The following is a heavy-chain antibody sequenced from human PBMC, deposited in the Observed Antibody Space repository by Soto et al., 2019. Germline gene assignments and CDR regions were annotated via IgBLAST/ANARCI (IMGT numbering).Heavy chain of an antibody. V-gene: IGHV4-59*01. J-gene: IGHJ5*02. Sequence: QLQLQESGPGLVKPSETLSLTCTVSGGSISSYYWSWIWQPPGKGLEWVGYSYYSGSTNYNPSLKIRVTISVDTSKTQFSLKLSSGTAADPAVYYGAREVDGYNGELDPWRQGTLVTVAS. CDR1: GGSISSYY. CDR3: AREVDGYNGELDP. CDR2: SYYSGST. D-gene: IGHD5-12*01.